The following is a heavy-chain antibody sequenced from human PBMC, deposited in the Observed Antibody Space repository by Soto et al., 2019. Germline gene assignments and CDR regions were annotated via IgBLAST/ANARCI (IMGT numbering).Heavy chain of an antibody. Sequence: EVQLLESGGGLVQPGGSLRLSCAASGFVVNTNYMSWVRQAPGRGLEWVSIMYTVGSTYYADSVKGRFTISRDDSNNTLYLQMNSLRTEDTAVYYCTTSNYYYVFQSWGQGALVAVSS. CDR3: TTSNYYYVFQS. CDR1: GFVVNTNY. J-gene: IGHJ4*02. CDR2: MYTVGST. V-gene: IGHV3-53*04. D-gene: IGHD3-22*01.